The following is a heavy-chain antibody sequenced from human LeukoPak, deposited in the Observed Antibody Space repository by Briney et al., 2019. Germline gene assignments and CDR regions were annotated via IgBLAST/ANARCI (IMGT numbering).Heavy chain of an antibody. CDR1: GFTFSSYG. CDR2: ISYDGSNK. V-gene: IGHV3-30*03. J-gene: IGHJ4*02. CDR3: ARDPRMSQSYYFDY. Sequence: GGSLRLSCAASGFTFSSYGMHWVRQAPGKGLEWVAVISYDGSNKYYADSVKGRFTISRDNAKNSLYLQMNSLRAEDTAVYYCARDPRMSQSYYFDYWGQGTLVTVSS.